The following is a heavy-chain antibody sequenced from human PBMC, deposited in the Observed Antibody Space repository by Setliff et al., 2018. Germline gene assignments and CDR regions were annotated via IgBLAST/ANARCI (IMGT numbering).Heavy chain of an antibody. CDR1: GYTFTNYG. CDR2: ISVHSGNT. J-gene: IGHJ4*02. V-gene: IGHV1-18*01. D-gene: IGHD2-2*01. Sequence: ASVKVSCKASGYTFTNYGITWVRQAPGQGLEWMGWISVHSGNTFYAPKFQGRVTMTTATSTDTAYLDLRSLRSDDTAVYYCERLVRYCTTTSCQRTSGDDFWGQGTLVTVSS. CDR3: ERLVRYCTTTSCQRTSGDDF.